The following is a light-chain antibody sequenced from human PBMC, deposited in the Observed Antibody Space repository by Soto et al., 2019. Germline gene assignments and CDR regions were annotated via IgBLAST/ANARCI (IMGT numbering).Light chain of an antibody. CDR2: KVS. CDR1: QSLVHSDGIAY. J-gene: IGKJ5*01. V-gene: IGKV2-30*02. CDR3: IQGTHWPIT. Sequence: DVVMTQSPLSLPVTLGQPASISCRSIQSLVHSDGIAYFSWFQQRPGRSPRRLIYKVSNRDSGVPARFSGSGSGTDFALKISRVEAEDVGIYYCIQGTHWPITFAQGTRLEIK.